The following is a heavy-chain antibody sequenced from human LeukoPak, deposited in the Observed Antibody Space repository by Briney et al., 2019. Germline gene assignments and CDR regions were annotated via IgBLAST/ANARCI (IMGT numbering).Heavy chain of an antibody. CDR2: ISGSGGST. D-gene: IGHD6-13*01. J-gene: IGHJ6*02. Sequence: GGSLRLSCAASGFTFSSYAMSWVRQAPGKGLEWVSAISGSGGSTYYADSVKGRFTISRDNSKNTLYLQMNSLRAEDTAVYYCAKSFLRYSSSSYGMDVWGQGTTVTVSS. CDR3: AKSFLRYSSSSYGMDV. V-gene: IGHV3-23*01. CDR1: GFTFSSYA.